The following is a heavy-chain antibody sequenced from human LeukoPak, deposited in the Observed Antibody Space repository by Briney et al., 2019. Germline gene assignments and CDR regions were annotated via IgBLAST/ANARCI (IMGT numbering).Heavy chain of an antibody. Sequence: GGSLRLSCAASGFTFSDYYMNWVRQAPGKGLEWVSYISGSSTTIYYVDSVKGRFTISRDNAKNSLYLQMNSLRAEDMAVYYCAREPAAAGKNWFDPWGQGTLVTVSS. CDR1: GFTFSDYY. CDR2: ISGSSTTI. J-gene: IGHJ5*02. V-gene: IGHV3-11*04. D-gene: IGHD6-25*01. CDR3: AREPAAAGKNWFDP.